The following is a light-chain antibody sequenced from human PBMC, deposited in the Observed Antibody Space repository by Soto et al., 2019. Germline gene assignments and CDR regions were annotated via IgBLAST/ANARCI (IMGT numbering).Light chain of an antibody. J-gene: IGKJ1*01. Sequence: EVLLTQSPATLSLSPGERATLSCRPSQSVSSYLSWYQQKPGQAPRLLMYDASNRATGIPARFSGSGSETDFTLAISSLEPEDFAVYYCQQRSNWPPGWTFGQGTKVDIK. CDR2: DAS. V-gene: IGKV3-11*01. CDR1: QSVSSY. CDR3: QQRSNWPPGWT.